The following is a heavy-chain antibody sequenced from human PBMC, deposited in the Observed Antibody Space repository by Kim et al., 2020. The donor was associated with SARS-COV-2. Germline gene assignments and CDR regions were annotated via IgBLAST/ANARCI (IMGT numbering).Heavy chain of an antibody. CDR1: GYTFTSYG. J-gene: IGHJ5*02. V-gene: IGHV1-18*01. CDR2: ISAYNGNT. CDR3: ARTVSFHGGITMVRGVMWGGQTSVAENWFDP. D-gene: IGHD3-10*01. Sequence: ASVKVSCKASGYTFTSYGISWVRQAPGQGLEWMGWISAYNGNTNYAQKLQGRVTMTTDTSTSTAYMELRSLRSDDTAVYYCARTVSFHGGITMVRGVMWGGQTSVAENWFDPWGQGTLVTVSS.